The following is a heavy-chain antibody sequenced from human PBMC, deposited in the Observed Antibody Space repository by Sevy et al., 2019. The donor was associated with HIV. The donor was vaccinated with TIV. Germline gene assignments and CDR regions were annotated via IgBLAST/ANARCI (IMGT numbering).Heavy chain of an antibody. D-gene: IGHD3-16*01. CDR3: ARRAFLGGYFDS. CDR2: IYYSGNT. Sequence: SETLSLTCSVSSGSIGNYYWYWIRQPPGRGLEWLGLIYYSGNTNYNPSLKSRVTMSIDTSKNQFSLRLSSLTAADTALYYCARRAFLGGYFDSWGQGILVTVSS. CDR1: SGSIGNYY. V-gene: IGHV4-59*08. J-gene: IGHJ4*03.